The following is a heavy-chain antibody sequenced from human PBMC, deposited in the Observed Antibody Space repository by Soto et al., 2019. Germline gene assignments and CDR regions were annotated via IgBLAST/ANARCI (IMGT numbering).Heavy chain of an antibody. J-gene: IGHJ6*02. CDR3: ARAGQYYYGSGSPNYYGMDV. CDR1: GLAFSSYS. V-gene: IGHV3-21*01. CDR2: ISSSSSYI. D-gene: IGHD3-10*01. Sequence: GSLRLSCAAAGLAFSSYSVDCVRQAPGKGLEWVSSISSSSSYIYYADSVKGRFTISRDNAKNSLYLQMNSLRAEDTAVYYCARAGQYYYGSGSPNYYGMDVWGQGTTVTVSS.